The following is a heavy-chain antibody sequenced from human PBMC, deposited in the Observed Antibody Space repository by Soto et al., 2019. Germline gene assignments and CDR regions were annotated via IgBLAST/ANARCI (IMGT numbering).Heavy chain of an antibody. D-gene: IGHD6-13*01. CDR1: GGTFSSYA. V-gene: IGHV1-69*13. CDR3: ARGVAAAGTQHCFDY. J-gene: IGHJ4*02. Sequence: SVKVSCKASGGTFSSYAISWVRQAPGQGLEWMGGIIPIFGTANYAQKFQGRVTITADESTSTAYMELSSLRSEDTAVYYCARGVAAAGTQHCFDYWGQGTLVTVSS. CDR2: IIPIFGTA.